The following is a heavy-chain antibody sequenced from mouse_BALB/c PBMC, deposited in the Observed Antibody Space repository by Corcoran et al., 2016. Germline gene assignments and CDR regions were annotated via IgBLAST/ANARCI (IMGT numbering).Heavy chain of an antibody. CDR1: GFNIKETY. Sequence: EVQLQQSGAELVKPGASVKLSCTASGFNIKETYMHWVKQRPEQGLEWMGRIDPANGNTKYDPKFQGKATITADTSSNTAYLHLSSLTSEDTAVYYFARQLAYWGQGTLVTVSA. V-gene: IGHV14-3*02. CDR2: IDPANGNT. J-gene: IGHJ3*01. CDR3: ARQLAY.